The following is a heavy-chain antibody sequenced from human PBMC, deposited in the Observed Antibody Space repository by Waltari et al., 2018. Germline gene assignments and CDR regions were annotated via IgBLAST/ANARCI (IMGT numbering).Heavy chain of an antibody. Sequence: EVQLVETGGGWIQPGGSLRLSCAAYGFTVSSNYMSWVRQAPGKGLEWVSVIYSGGSTYYADSVKGRFTISRDNSKNTLYLQMNSLRAEDTAVYYCATTGEGRYYYYYMDVWGKGTTVTVSS. CDR1: GFTVSSNY. D-gene: IGHD1-26*01. J-gene: IGHJ6*03. V-gene: IGHV3-53*02. CDR3: ATTGEGRYYYYYMDV. CDR2: IYSGGST.